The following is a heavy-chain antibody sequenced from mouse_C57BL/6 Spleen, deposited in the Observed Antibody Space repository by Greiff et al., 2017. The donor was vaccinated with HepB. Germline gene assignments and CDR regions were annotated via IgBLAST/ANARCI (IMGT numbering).Heavy chain of an antibody. J-gene: IGHJ4*01. V-gene: IGHV1-55*01. Sequence: QVQLQQPGAELVKPGASVKMSCKASGYTFTSYWITWVKQRPGQGLEWIGDIYPGSGSTNYNEKFKSKATLTVDTSSSTAYMQLSSLTSEDSAVYYCARQGGNHYYAMDYWGQGTSVTVSS. D-gene: IGHD2-1*01. CDR3: ARQGGNHYYAMDY. CDR2: IYPGSGST. CDR1: GYTFTSYW.